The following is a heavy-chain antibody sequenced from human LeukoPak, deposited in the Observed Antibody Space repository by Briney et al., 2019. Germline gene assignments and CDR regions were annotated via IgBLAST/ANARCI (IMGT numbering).Heavy chain of an antibody. J-gene: IGHJ1*01. CDR3: ARDTGYYGSGRQGYFDH. V-gene: IGHV3-66*01. CDR1: GFSISDNF. Sequence: PGGSLGLSCAVSGFSISDNFMGWVRQTPGKGLEWVSLIFSGGETYSADSVKGRFAISKDNSKNTLHLQMNSLRVEDTAMYYCARDTGYYGSGRQGYFDHWGQGTLVTVSS. CDR2: IFSGGET. D-gene: IGHD3-10*01.